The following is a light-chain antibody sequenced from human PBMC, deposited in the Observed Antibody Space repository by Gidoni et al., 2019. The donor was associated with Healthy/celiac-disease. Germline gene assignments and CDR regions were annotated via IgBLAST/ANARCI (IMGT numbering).Light chain of an antibody. J-gene: IGKJ3*01. V-gene: IGKV3-15*01. CDR1: QSVSSN. CDR3: QQYNNWTPFT. CDR2: GAS. Sequence: EIVNTQSPATLSVSPGESATLSCRASQSVSSNLAWYQQKTGQDPSLLLYGASTRATGIPAWFSGSGSGTAFTLTISSLQSEDFAVSYCQQYNNWTPFTFGPGTKVDIK.